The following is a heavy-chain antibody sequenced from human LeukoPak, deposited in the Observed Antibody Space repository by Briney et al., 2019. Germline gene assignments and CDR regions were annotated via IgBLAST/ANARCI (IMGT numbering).Heavy chain of an antibody. CDR1: GGSISSDY. D-gene: IGHD5-18*01. Sequence: SATLSLTGTFSGGSISSDYWSWIRQPPGKGLEWIGYIYYSGSTNYNPSLKSRVTISVDTSKNQFSLKLSSVTAADTAVYYCARAPRGYSYDFVYWGGGALVTVSS. V-gene: IGHV4-59*01. CDR2: IYYSGST. J-gene: IGHJ4*02. CDR3: ARAPRGYSYDFVY.